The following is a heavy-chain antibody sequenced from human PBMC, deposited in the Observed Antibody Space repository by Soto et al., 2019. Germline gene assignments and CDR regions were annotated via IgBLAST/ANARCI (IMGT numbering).Heavy chain of an antibody. CDR3: ARAPEVVPAAIDWFDP. D-gene: IGHD2-2*01. CDR2: INHSGST. CDR1: GGSFSGYY. V-gene: IGHV4-34*01. J-gene: IGHJ5*02. Sequence: QVPLQQWGAGLLKPSETLSLTCAVYGGSFSGYYWSWIRQPPGKGLEWIGEINHSGSTNYNPSLKSRVTISVDTSNNQFSLKLSSVTAADTAVYYCARAPEVVPAAIDWFDPWGQGTLVTVSS.